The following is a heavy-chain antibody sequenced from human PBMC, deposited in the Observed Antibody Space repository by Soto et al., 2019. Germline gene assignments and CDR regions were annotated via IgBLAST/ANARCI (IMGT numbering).Heavy chain of an antibody. CDR1: GDSVNSGAHY. J-gene: IGHJ5*02. CDR2: ISSSGTT. CDR3: ARVKRRYGTYSCWFDP. V-gene: IGHV4-61*08. Sequence: PSETLSLTCIVSGDSVNSGAHYWSWIRQSPGTGLEWIGYISSSGTTTYSPSLRSRIIISSDTSRNLFSLRLTSVTAADTAIYYCARVKRRYGTYSCWFDPWGQGTMVTVYS. D-gene: IGHD1-1*01.